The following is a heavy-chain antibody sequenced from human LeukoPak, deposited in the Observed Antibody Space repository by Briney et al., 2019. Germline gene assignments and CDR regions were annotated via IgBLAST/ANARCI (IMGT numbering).Heavy chain of an antibody. CDR2: ISGSGGST. CDR3: ASRYSYGFGY. Sequence: GGSLRLSCAASGFTFSSYAMSWVRQAPGKGLEWVSGISGSGGSTYYADSVKGRFSISRDNSKNTLYLQMNSLRAEDTAVYYCASRYSYGFGYWGQGTLVTVSS. V-gene: IGHV3-23*01. D-gene: IGHD5-18*01. J-gene: IGHJ4*02. CDR1: GFTFSSYA.